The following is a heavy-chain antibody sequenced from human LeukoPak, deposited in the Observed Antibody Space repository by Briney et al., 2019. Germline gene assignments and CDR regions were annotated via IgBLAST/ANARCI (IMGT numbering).Heavy chain of an antibody. CDR2: INPVGGGT. CDR3: ERDFRATFGGVMASAFDY. D-gene: IGHD3-16*01. Sequence: ASVKVSCKASGYTFTDHYMHWVRQAPGQGLEWMGIINPVGGGTTYAQHFQGRVTMTRDTSTGTVYMELRSLRSEDTAVYYCERDFRATFGGVMASAFDYWGQGTLVTVSP. V-gene: IGHV1-46*01. CDR1: GYTFTDHY. J-gene: IGHJ4*02.